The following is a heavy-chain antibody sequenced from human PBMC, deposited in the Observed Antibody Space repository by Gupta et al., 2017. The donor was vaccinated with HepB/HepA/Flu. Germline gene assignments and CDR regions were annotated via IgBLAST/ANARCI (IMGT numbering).Heavy chain of an antibody. CDR1: GDTFSSYT. D-gene: IGHD1-20*01. V-gene: IGHV1-69*01. J-gene: IGHJ3*02. CDR2: IIPMFERT. CDR3: ARDLTGDACDI. Sequence: QVQLVQSGAEVKKPGSSVKVSCKASGDTFSSYTINWVRQAPGQGLEWMGGIIPMFERTNYAQKFQGRLTITADESTTTAYMELSSLRSEDTALYYCARDLTGDACDIWGQGTMVTVS.